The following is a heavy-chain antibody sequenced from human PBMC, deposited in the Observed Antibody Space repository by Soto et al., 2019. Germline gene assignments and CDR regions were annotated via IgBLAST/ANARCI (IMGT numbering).Heavy chain of an antibody. CDR2: IYYTGGSP. J-gene: IGHJ5*01. CDR3: ARPQLELSHNWFDS. Sequence: SETLSLTCTVSGGSIRTYYWSWIRQPPGKGLEWIGYIYYTGGSPNYNPSLKSRVTISIDTSKNQFSLRLSSVTAADTAVYYCARPQLELSHNWFDSSGQGTLVTVSS. V-gene: IGHV4-59*12. D-gene: IGHD1-1*01. CDR1: GGSIRTYY.